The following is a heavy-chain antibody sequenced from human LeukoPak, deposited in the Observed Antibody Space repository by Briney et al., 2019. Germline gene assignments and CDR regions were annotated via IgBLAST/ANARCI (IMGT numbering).Heavy chain of an antibody. D-gene: IGHD2-8*01. CDR2: ISYDGSNK. CDR1: GFTFSSYA. CDR3: ARDQSHCTNGVCYTSGFDY. Sequence: GGSLRLSCAASGFTFSSYAIHWVRQAPGKGLEWVAVISYDGSNKYYADSVKGRFTISRDNSKNTLYLQMNSLRAEDTAVYYCARDQSHCTNGVCYTSGFDYWGQGTLVTVSS. J-gene: IGHJ4*02. V-gene: IGHV3-30*04.